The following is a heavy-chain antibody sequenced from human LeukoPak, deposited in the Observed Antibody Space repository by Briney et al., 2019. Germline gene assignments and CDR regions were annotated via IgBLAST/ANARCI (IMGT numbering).Heavy chain of an antibody. CDR3: ASKGAGYCRSTNCQGAFDL. CDR1: GYTFTDYY. J-gene: IGHJ3*01. Sequence: ASVKVSCKASGYTFTDYYMHWVRQAPGQGLEWMGWIDPNSGGTNYAQKFQDRVTMTRDTSISTGYMELGSLRSDDTAVYYCASKGAGYCRSTNCQGAFDLWGQGSMVSVSS. CDR2: IDPNSGGT. D-gene: IGHD2-2*01. V-gene: IGHV1-2*02.